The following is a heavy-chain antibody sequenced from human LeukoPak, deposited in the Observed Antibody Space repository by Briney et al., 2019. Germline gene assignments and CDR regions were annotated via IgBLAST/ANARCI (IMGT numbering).Heavy chain of an antibody. J-gene: IGHJ3*02. V-gene: IGHV4-39*01. Sequence: SGTLSLTCAVSGGSISSSSYYWGWIRQPPGKGLEWIGTIYYSGSTYYNPSLKSRVTISVDTSKNQFSLKLSSVTAADTAVYYCASVVSILWFGELGAFDIWGQGTMVTVSS. D-gene: IGHD3-10*01. CDR3: ASVVSILWFGELGAFDI. CDR1: GGSISSSSYY. CDR2: IYYSGST.